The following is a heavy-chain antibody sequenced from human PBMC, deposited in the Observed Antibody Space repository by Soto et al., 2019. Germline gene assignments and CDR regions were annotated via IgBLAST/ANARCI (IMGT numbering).Heavy chain of an antibody. V-gene: IGHV1-69*01. CDR2: IIPVFGTP. D-gene: IGHD3-22*01. Sequence: RASVXVAFRDSRGLVRIFAIICFLQAPGQGLEWLGGIIPVFGTPTYAEKFQGRLTITADESTNTAYMELSSLRSGDTAVYYCGTGGGYYLRLNEFWGQGTLVNVYS. CDR3: GTGGGYYLRLNEF. CDR1: RGLVRIFA. J-gene: IGHJ4*02.